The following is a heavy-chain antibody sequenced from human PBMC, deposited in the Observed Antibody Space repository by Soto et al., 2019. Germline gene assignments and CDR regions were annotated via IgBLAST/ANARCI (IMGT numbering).Heavy chain of an antibody. V-gene: IGHV1-69*06. CDR3: ATRLSAGDF. CDR2: IIPIFNTP. Sequence: QVQLVQSGAEVKTPGSSVRVSCKASGGTFSNYAFSWVRQAPGQGLEYMGGIIPIFNTPSYAQNFQGRVTITADISPDTAYLELSSLRCDDTAVYYCATRLSAGDFWGQGTLIIVSS. D-gene: IGHD3-22*01. CDR1: GGTFSNYA. J-gene: IGHJ4*02.